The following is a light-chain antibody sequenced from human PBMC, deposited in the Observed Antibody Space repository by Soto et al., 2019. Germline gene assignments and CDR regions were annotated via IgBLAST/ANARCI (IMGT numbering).Light chain of an antibody. CDR1: QSVFFISNNKTY. Sequence: DIVMTQSPDSLAVSLGERATIHCKSRQSVFFISNNKTYLAWYQQKPGQPPKLLSYAASTRESGVPDRFSGSGSGTEFTLTISRLEPEDFAVYYCQQYGSSPPTFGQGTKVDI. V-gene: IGKV4-1*01. CDR3: QQYGSSPPT. J-gene: IGKJ1*01. CDR2: AAS.